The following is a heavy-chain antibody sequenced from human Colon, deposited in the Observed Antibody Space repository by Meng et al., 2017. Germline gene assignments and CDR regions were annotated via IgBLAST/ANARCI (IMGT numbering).Heavy chain of an antibody. CDR3: ARGHTWLQ. CDR1: GFTFSNSY. V-gene: IGHV3-11*01. J-gene: IGHJ4*02. CDR2: ITKSGSAM. Sequence: GGSLRLSCAASGFTFSNSYMSWVRHAPGKGLEWVSYITKSGSAMYYADSVKGRFTISRDNAKNSLYLEMNSLRAEDTAVYYCARGHTWLQWGQGSLVTVSS. D-gene: IGHD5-12*01.